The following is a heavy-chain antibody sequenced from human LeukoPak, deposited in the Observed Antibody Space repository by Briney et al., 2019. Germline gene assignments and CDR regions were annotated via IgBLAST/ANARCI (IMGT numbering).Heavy chain of an antibody. J-gene: IGHJ6*03. CDR1: GFTFSSYA. CDR3: AKAHRGDRYCTNGVCVWISLDYMDV. D-gene: IGHD2-8*01. Sequence: PVGSLRLSCAASGFTFSSYAMSWVPQAPGKGLKWVSAISGSGGSTYYADSVKGRFTISRDNSKNTLYLQMNSLRAEDTAVYYCAKAHRGDRYCTNGVCVWISLDYMDVCGKGTTVTVS. V-gene: IGHV3-23*01. CDR2: ISGSGGST.